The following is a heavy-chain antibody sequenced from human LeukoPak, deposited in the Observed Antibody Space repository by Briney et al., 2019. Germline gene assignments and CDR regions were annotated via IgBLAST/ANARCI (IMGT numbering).Heavy chain of an antibody. J-gene: IGHJ4*02. D-gene: IGHD5-24*01. CDR3: ARVLRDGYNLDY. Sequence: PSETLSLTCTVSGGSISSYYWSWIRQPPGKGLEWIGYIYYSGGTNYNPSLKSRVTISVDTSKNQFSLKLSSVTAADTAVYYCARVLRDGYNLDYWGQGTLVTVSS. CDR2: IYYSGGT. CDR1: GGSISSYY. V-gene: IGHV4-59*01.